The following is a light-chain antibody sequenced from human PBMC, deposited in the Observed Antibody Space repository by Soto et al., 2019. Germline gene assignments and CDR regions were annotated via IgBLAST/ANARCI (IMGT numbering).Light chain of an antibody. CDR1: QSVASN. Sequence: EIVMTQSPASLSVSPGDGATLSCRASQSVASNVAWYQQKPGQGPRLLIHGASTRAVGVPARFSGSGSGTDFTLTISSLQSVDFAVYYCQQYHTWPPQYTFGQGTKLQIK. CDR2: GAS. V-gene: IGKV3-15*01. J-gene: IGKJ2*01. CDR3: QQYHTWPPQYT.